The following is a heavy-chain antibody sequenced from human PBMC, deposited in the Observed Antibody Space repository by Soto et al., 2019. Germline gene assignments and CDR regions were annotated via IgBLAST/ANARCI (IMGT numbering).Heavy chain of an antibody. CDR1: GFTFSSYG. CDR2: ISYDGSNK. J-gene: IGHJ6*02. CDR3: EKAEKWLAPYGMDV. Sequence: PGGSLRLSCAASGFTFSSYGMHWVRQAPGKGLEWVAVISYDGSNKYYADSVKGRFTISRDNSKNTLYLQMNSLRAEDTAVYYCEKAEKWLAPYGMDVWGQGNAVTGSS. D-gene: IGHD6-19*01. V-gene: IGHV3-30*18.